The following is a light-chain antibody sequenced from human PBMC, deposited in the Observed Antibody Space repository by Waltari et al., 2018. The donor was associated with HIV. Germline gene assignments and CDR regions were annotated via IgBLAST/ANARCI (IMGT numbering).Light chain of an antibody. CDR1: QSLLYGYNNKNY. V-gene: IGKV4-1*01. CDR2: WAS. J-gene: IGKJ2*01. CDR3: QQYYLVPYT. Sequence: DVVMTQSPDSLTVSVGERATLNCKSSQSLLYGYNNKNYLAWYQQRPGHRPKLLIYWASTRESVVPDLFSGRGSGTDFSLTISSLQAEDVAVYYCQQYYLVPYTFGQGTKLEIK.